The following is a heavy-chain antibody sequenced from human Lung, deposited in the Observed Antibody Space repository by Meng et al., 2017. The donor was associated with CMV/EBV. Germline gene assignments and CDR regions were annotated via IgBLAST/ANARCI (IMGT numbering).Heavy chain of an antibody. J-gene: IGHJ4*02. CDR1: GFTFRTSW. V-gene: IGHV3-7*01. Sequence: SCAASGFTFRTSWMSWVRQAPGRGLEWVANIKHDGSEEYYVDSLTGRFTISRDNAKNSLYLQMSSLRAEDTALYYCAREPGFGALDFWGQGTLVTVSS. D-gene: IGHD3-10*01. CDR2: IKHDGSEE. CDR3: AREPGFGALDF.